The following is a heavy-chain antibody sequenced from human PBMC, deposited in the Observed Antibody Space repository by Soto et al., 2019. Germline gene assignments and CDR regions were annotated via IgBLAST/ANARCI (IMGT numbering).Heavy chain of an antibody. CDR3: ARDRITARGDAFDL. D-gene: IGHD3-16*01. Sequence: QVQLVQSGAEVRKPGSSVKVSCTAPGGTFSTYIISWVRQAPGQGLEWMGRIIPIPEITNYAQKFQGRVTVTADRSTSTAYMELTSLKSEDTAVYYCARDRITARGDAFDLWGQGTMVTVSS. J-gene: IGHJ3*01. CDR1: GGTFSTYI. CDR2: IIPIPEIT. V-gene: IGHV1-69*08.